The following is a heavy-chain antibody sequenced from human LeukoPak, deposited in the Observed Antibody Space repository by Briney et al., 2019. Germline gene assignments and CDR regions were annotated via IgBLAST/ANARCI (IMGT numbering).Heavy chain of an antibody. CDR2: IYTSGST. V-gene: IGHV4-61*02. CDR1: GGSISSGSYY. CDR3: ATTNVLLWFGELSKTAYFDY. Sequence: SETLSLTCTVSGGSISSGSYYWSWIRQPAGKGLEWIGRIYTSGSTNYNPSLKSRVTISVDRSKNQFSLKLSSVTAADTAVYYCATTNVLLWFGELSKTAYFDYWGQGTLVTVSS. J-gene: IGHJ4*02. D-gene: IGHD3-10*01.